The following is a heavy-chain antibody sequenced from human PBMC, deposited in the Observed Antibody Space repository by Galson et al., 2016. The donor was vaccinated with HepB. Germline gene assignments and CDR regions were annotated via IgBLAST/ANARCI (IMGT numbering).Heavy chain of an antibody. Sequence: QSGAEVKKPGESLEISCWVSGYTFTDFWIGWVRQMPGKGLEWMGIIYPGDSETRYNPSFQGQVTISADKSIGTAYLQWRSLKASDTAIYYCARLDGYCATNKCYGFDYWGQGALVTVSS. CDR1: GYTFTDFW. CDR3: ARLDGYCATNKCYGFDY. J-gene: IGHJ4*02. CDR2: IYPGDSET. D-gene: IGHD2-2*03. V-gene: IGHV5-51*01.